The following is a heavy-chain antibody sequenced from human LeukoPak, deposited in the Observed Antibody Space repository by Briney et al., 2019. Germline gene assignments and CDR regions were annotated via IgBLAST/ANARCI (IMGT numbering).Heavy chain of an antibody. CDR3: ARVYPRTSAAGTHYYFDY. D-gene: IGHD6-13*01. CDR1: GDSINDYY. Sequence: SSETLSLTCTVSGDSINDYYWSWIRQPPGKGLEWIGYTYYSGRTNYNPSLKSRITISVDTSKNQFPLKLSSVTAADTAVYYCARVYPRTSAAGTHYYFDYWGQGTLVTVSS. J-gene: IGHJ4*02. CDR2: TYYSGRT. V-gene: IGHV4-59*01.